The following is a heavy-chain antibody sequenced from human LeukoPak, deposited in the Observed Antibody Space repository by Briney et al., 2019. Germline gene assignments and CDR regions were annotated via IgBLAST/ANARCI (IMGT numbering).Heavy chain of an antibody. CDR1: GFTVSSNY. Sequence: GGSLRLSCAASGFTVSSNYMSWVRQAPGKGLEWVSVIYSGGSTYYADSVKGRFTISRDNSKNTLYLQMNSLRAEDTAVYYCAREGYYDILTGYLRGYFDYWGQGTLVTVSS. CDR2: IYSGGST. J-gene: IGHJ4*02. CDR3: AREGYYDILTGYLRGYFDY. V-gene: IGHV3-66*01. D-gene: IGHD3-9*01.